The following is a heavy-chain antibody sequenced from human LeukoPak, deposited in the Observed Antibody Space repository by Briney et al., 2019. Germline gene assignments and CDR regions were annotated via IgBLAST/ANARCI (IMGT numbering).Heavy chain of an antibody. J-gene: IGHJ3*01. V-gene: IGHV3-66*01. Sequence: GGSLGLSCATSGFPFSSNYMMWVRQAPGKGLEWVSVIYSGGNAYYSDSVKDRFTISRDSSKNTLYLQMNSLRAEDTAVYYCSAGEGYYDSSDYYSAWAFNVWGQGTMVTVSS. CDR1: GFPFSSNY. D-gene: IGHD3-22*01. CDR2: IYSGGNA. CDR3: SAGEGYYDSSDYYSAWAFNV.